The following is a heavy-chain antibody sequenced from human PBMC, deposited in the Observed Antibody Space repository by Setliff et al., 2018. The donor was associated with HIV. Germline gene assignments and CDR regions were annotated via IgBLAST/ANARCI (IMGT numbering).Heavy chain of an antibody. CDR2: IKSDGGST. Sequence: GGSLRLSCAASGITFSRYAMHWVRQAPGKGLEYVSGIKSDGGSTYYANSVKGRFTISRDNSKSTLYLQMRSLRVEDTAVYYCVKDRGPTYYYDSTGYYNFDYWGQGTLVTVSS. D-gene: IGHD3-22*01. CDR3: VKDRGPTYYYDSTGYYNFDY. V-gene: IGHV3-64*01. CDR1: GITFSRYA. J-gene: IGHJ4*02.